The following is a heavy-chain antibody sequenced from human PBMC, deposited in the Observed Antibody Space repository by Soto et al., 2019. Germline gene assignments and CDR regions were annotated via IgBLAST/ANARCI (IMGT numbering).Heavy chain of an antibody. CDR3: ARSTVVTHWYFDL. D-gene: IGHD4-17*01. CDR2: IYYSGST. J-gene: IGHJ2*01. CDR1: GGSISSYY. V-gene: IGHV4-59*01. Sequence: QVQLQESGPGLVKPSETLSLTCTVSGGSISSYYWSWIRQPPGKGLEWIGYIYYSGSTNYNPSLKSQVTISVDTSKNQFSLKLSSVTAADTAVYYCARSTVVTHWYFDLWGRGTLVTVSS.